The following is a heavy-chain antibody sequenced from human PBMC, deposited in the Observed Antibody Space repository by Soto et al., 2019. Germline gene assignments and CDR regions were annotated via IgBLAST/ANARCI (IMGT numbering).Heavy chain of an antibody. D-gene: IGHD1-7*01. CDR2: IYYSGST. CDR1: GGFISSYY. V-gene: IGHV4-59*01. CDR3: AREGLTGTIGLYYYYGLDV. Sequence: QVQLQESGPGLVKPSETLSLTCTVSGGFISSYYWNWIRQPPGKGLEWIGYIYYSGSTNYNSSLKSRVTISVDTSKNQFSLKLSSVTAADTAVYYCAREGLTGTIGLYYYYGLDVWGQGTTVTVSS. J-gene: IGHJ6*02.